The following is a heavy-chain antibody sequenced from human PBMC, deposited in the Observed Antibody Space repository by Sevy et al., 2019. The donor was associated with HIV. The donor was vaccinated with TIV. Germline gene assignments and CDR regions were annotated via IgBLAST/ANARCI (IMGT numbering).Heavy chain of an antibody. D-gene: IGHD6-6*01. CDR2: ISAYNGNT. Sequence: ASVKVSCKASGYTFTSYGISWVRQAPGQGLEWMGWISAYNGNTNYAQKLQGRVTMTTDTSTSTAYMELRSLRSDDTAVYYCARESRDEQLGNWFDPWGQGTLVTVSS. J-gene: IGHJ5*02. CDR1: GYTFTSYG. V-gene: IGHV1-18*01. CDR3: ARESRDEQLGNWFDP.